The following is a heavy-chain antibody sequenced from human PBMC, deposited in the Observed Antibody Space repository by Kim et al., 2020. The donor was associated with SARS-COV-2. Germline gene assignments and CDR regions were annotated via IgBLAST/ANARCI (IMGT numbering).Heavy chain of an antibody. J-gene: IGHJ4*01. CDR1: GFTFSSYA. Sequence: GGSLRLSCAASGFTFSSYAMHWVRQAPGKGLEWVAVISYDGSNKYYADSVKGRFTISRDNSKNTLYLQMNSLRAEDTAVYYCAREVLRYFDWSPPYYWG. D-gene: IGHD3-9*01. CDR3: AREVLRYFDWSPPYY. CDR2: ISYDGSNK. V-gene: IGHV3-30*04.